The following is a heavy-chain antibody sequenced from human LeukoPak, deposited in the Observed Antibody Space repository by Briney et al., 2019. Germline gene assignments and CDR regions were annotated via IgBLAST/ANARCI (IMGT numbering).Heavy chain of an antibody. J-gene: IGHJ4*02. CDR2: ISGGGDST. Sequence: GGSLRLSCAASGFTVSNTYMSWVRQAPGKGLEWVSAISGGGDSTYYADSVKGRFTISRDNSKNTLYLQMNSLRAEDTAVYYCAKDRARGGATDFGYWGQGTLVTVSS. V-gene: IGHV3-23*01. CDR1: GFTVSNTY. D-gene: IGHD1-26*01. CDR3: AKDRARGGATDFGY.